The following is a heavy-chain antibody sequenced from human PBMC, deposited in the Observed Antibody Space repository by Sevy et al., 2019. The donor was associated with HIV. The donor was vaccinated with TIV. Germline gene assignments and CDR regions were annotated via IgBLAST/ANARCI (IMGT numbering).Heavy chain of an antibody. CDR2: IYNRGNTDYNT. CDR3: ARAVFSTSGTYYFDY. CDR1: GASITSNY. D-gene: IGHD5-12*01. J-gene: IGHJ4*02. Sequence: ETLSLTCIVSGASITSNYWSWIRQPAGKGLELIGRIYNRGNTDYNTNYNPSLESRVSMSIDTSKNQFSLNLSSVTVADTAVYYCARAVFSTSGTYYFDYWGQGTLVTVSS. V-gene: IGHV4-4*07.